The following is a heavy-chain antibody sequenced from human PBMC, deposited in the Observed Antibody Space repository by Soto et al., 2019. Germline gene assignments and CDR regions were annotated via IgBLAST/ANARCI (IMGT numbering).Heavy chain of an antibody. D-gene: IGHD2-8*01. CDR1: GGSLSSGGYY. Sequence: SETLSITCTVSGGSLSSGGYYWSWIRQHPGNGLEWIGYIYYSGSTYYNPSLKSRVTISVDTSKNQFSLKLSSVTAADTAVYYCARGSIVRRSNWFDSWGQGTLVTVSS. V-gene: IGHV4-31*03. CDR3: ARGSIVRRSNWFDS. J-gene: IGHJ5*01. CDR2: IYYSGST.